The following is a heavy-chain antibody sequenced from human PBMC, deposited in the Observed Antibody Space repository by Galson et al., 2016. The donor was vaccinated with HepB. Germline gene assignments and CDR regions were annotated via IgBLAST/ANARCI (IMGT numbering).Heavy chain of an antibody. CDR2: ISYSGTA. CDR1: GVPVRTFY. CDR3: AKNDVLQVFHGMDV. D-gene: IGHD4-11*01. J-gene: IGHJ6*02. V-gene: IGHV4-59*02. Sequence: SETLSLTCTVSGVPVRTFYWSWVRHPPGKGLEWLGYISYSGTADYNPSLKGRVTISMDKSKNQVSLKLNSTTAADTAVYSCAKNDVLQVFHGMDVWGPGTTVTVSS.